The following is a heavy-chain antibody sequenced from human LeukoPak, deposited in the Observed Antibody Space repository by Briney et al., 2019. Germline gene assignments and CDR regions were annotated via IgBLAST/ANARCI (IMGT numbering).Heavy chain of an antibody. D-gene: IGHD6-19*01. V-gene: IGHV3-23*01. CDR3: AKDLSSGWSHDAFDI. CDR2: ISGSGGGT. CDR1: GFTFSSYA. J-gene: IGHJ3*02. Sequence: SGGSLRLSCAASGFTFSSYAMSWVRQAPGKGLEWVSAISGSGGGTYYADSVKGRFTISRNNSKNTLYLQMNSLRAEDTAVYYCAKDLSSGWSHDAFDIWGQGTMVTVSS.